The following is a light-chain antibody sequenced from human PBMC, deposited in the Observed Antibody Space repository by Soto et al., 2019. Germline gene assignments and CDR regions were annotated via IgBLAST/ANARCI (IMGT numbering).Light chain of an antibody. Sequence: SAPTQPAPVFGSPGQSIALSFPGSRSELCGYNYVSWYQQHPGKAPKLMIYDVSNRPSGVSNRFSGSKSGNTASLTISGLQAEDEADYYCSSYTSSTTYVFGAGTKVTVL. V-gene: IGLV2-14*01. CDR1: RSELCGYNY. CDR2: DVS. CDR3: SSYTSSTTYV. J-gene: IGLJ1*01.